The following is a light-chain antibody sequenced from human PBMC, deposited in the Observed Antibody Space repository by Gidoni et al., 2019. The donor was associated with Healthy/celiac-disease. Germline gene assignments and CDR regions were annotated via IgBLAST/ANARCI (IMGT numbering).Light chain of an antibody. J-gene: IGKJ2*01. CDR2: DAS. Sequence: IQLTQSPSSLSASVGDRVTITCHASQDISNYLNWYQQKPGKAPKLLIYDASNLETGVPSRCSGSGSGTDFTFTISSLQPEDIATYYCQQYDNLPYTFGQGTKLEIK. V-gene: IGKV1-33*01. CDR3: QQYDNLPYT. CDR1: QDISNY.